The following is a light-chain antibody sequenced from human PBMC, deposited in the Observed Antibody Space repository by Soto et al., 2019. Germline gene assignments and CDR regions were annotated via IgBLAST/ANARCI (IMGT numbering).Light chain of an antibody. CDR2: GAS. V-gene: IGKV3-20*01. J-gene: IGKJ1*01. Sequence: EIVLTQSPGTLSLSPGERATLSCRASQSVSNNYLAWYQQKPGQAPRLLIYGASNRATGIPDRFSGSGSGTDFTLTISRLGPEVFAVYYCQQYGSSGTFGQGTKVDIK. CDR1: QSVSNNY. CDR3: QQYGSSGT.